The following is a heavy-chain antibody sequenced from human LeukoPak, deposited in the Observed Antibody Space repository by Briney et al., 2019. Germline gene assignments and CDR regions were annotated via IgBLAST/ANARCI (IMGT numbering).Heavy chain of an antibody. D-gene: IGHD5-24*01. CDR1: GGSISSYY. J-gene: IGHJ6*02. CDR3: ARDQIEMATIMDYYYGMDV. Sequence: SETLSLTCNVSGGSISSYYWSWIRQPPGKGLEWIGYIYYSGSTNYNPSLKSRVTISVDTSKNQFSLKLSSVTAADTAVYYCARDQIEMATIMDYYYGMDVWGQGTTVTVSS. CDR2: IYYSGST. V-gene: IGHV4-59*01.